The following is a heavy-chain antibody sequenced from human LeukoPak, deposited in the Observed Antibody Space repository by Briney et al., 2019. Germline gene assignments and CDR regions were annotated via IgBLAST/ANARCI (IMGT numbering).Heavy chain of an antibody. D-gene: IGHD3-3*01. CDR3: ARANYDFWSGYYSAAFDI. J-gene: IGHJ3*02. CDR2: ISSSSSTI. V-gene: IGHV3-48*04. Sequence: GGSLRLSCAASGFTFSSYSMNWVRQAPGKGLEWVSYISSSSSTIYYADSVKGRFTISRDNAKNSLYLQMNSLRAEDTAVYYCARANYDFWSGYYSAAFDIWGQGTMVTVSS. CDR1: GFTFSSYS.